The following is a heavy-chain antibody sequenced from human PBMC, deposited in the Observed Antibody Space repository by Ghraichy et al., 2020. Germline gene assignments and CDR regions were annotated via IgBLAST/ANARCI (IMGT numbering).Heavy chain of an antibody. D-gene: IGHD4-23*01. CDR3: ARGLFYGGKHDY. J-gene: IGHJ4*02. Sequence: ASVKVSCKASGYTFTSYDINWVRQATGQGLEWMGWMNPNSGNTGYAQKFQGRVTMTRNTSISTAYMELSSLRSEDTAVYYCARGLFYGGKHDYWGQGTLVTVSS. CDR2: MNPNSGNT. CDR1: GYTFTSYD. V-gene: IGHV1-8*01.